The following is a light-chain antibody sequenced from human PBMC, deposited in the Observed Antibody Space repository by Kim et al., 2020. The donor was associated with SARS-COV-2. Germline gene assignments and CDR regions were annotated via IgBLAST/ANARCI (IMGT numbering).Light chain of an antibody. V-gene: IGLV3-1*01. J-gene: IGLJ7*01. CDR2: QDS. CDR3: QAWASSLAV. Sequence: SYELTQPPSVSVSPGQTASITCSGDNLGDKYACWYQQKPGQSPVLVIYQDSNRPSGIPERFSGSNSGNTATLTISGTQAMDEADYYCQAWASSLAVFG. CDR1: NLGDKY.